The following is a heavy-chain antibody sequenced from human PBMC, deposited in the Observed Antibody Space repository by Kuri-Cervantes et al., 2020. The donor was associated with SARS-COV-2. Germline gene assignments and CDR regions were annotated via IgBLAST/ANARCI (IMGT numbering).Heavy chain of an antibody. J-gene: IGHJ5*02. Sequence: GGSLRLSCTASGFIFSDYYMTWIRQAPGKGLEWVSNIGPSGTTKYYADSVKGRFTISRDNAKNSLYLQMNSLRAEDTAVYYCAREWTLPYSPNWFDPWGQGTLVTVSS. CDR2: IGPSGTTK. CDR3: AREWTLPYSPNWFDP. V-gene: IGHV3-11*04. CDR1: GFIFSDYY. D-gene: IGHD6-13*01.